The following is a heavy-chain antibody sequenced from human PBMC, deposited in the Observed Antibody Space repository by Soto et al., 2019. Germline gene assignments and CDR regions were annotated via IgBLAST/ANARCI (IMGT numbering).Heavy chain of an antibody. Sequence: SETLSLTCTVSVGSISSSSYYWGWIRQPPGKGLEWIGSIYYSGSTYYNPSLKSRVTISVDTSKNQFSLKLSSVTAADTAVYYCARQRSLRFLEWLLYFDYWGQGTLVTVSS. J-gene: IGHJ4*02. CDR1: VGSISSSSYY. CDR2: IYYSGST. D-gene: IGHD3-3*01. CDR3: ARQRSLRFLEWLLYFDY. V-gene: IGHV4-39*01.